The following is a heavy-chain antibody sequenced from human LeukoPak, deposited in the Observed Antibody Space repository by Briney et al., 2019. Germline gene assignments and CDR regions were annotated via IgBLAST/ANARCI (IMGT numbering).Heavy chain of an antibody. Sequence: SETLSLICSVSRGSISSTNYYWGWIRQSPGKGLEWIGNIYYSGTTYYNPSVPSLKSRVTISVDTSKNQFSLKLSSVTAADTAVYYCARTTEGGYTYDYFYYYYMDVWGKVTTVTISS. J-gene: IGHJ6*03. D-gene: IGHD5-18*01. CDR2: IYYSGTT. CDR1: RGSISSTNYY. CDR3: ARTTEGGYTYDYFYYYYMDV. V-gene: IGHV4-39*07.